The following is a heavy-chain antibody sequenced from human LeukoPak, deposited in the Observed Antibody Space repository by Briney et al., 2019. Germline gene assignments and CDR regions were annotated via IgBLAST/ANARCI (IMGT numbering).Heavy chain of an antibody. CDR2: IGLHGYPL. Sequence: GGSLRLSCAVSGFTFNIYYMSWIRQAPGKGLEWISYIGLHGYPLDYADSVKGRFTISRDNAQNSPYLDMSSLRAEDTAVCYCARKDFSSGSFTYWGQGTLVTVSS. CDR3: ARKDFSSGSFTY. CDR1: GFTFNIYY. V-gene: IGHV3-11*04. D-gene: IGHD3-22*01. J-gene: IGHJ4*02.